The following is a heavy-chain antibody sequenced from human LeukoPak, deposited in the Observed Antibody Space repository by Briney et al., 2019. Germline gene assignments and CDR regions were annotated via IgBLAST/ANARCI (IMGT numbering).Heavy chain of an antibody. CDR2: ISGSGGST. CDR3: AKDPNGDYMGTFDI. CDR1: KFNFNSYG. V-gene: IGHV3-23*01. Sequence: GGSLRLSCTTSKFNFNSYGMTWVRQAPGKGLEWVSSISGSGGSTQYAASVQGRFTISRDNSKNTLYLQMNSLRAEDTAVYYCAKDPNGDYMGTFDIWGQGTMVTVSS. D-gene: IGHD4-17*01. J-gene: IGHJ3*02.